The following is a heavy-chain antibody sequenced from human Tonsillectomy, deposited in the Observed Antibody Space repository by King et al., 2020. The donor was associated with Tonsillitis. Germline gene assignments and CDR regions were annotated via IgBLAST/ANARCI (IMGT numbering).Heavy chain of an antibody. V-gene: IGHV4-59*01. CDR3: ARDYIYNEYDTWFDP. D-gene: IGHD5-24*01. CDR1: GGSISSYY. J-gene: IGHJ5*02. CDR2: IYYSGST. Sequence: VQLQESGPGLVKPSETLSLTCTVSGGSISSYYWSWIRQPPGKGLEWIGYIYYSGSTNYNPSLKSRVTISVDTSKNQFSLKLSSVTAADTAVYYCARDYIYNEYDTWFDPWGQGTLVTVSS.